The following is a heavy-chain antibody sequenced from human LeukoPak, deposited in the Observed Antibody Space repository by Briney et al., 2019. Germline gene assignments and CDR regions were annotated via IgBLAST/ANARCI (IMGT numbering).Heavy chain of an antibody. V-gene: IGHV3-30*04. J-gene: IGHJ3*02. CDR2: ISYDGSNK. Sequence: PGGSLTLSCEDSGFTFRSYEMNWVRQAPGKGLEWVAVISYDGSNKYYADSVKGRFTISRDNSKNTLYLQMNSLRAEDTAVYYCARPQDSSSWYGAFDIWGQGTMVTVSS. CDR3: ARPQDSSSWYGAFDI. D-gene: IGHD6-13*01. CDR1: GFTFRSYE.